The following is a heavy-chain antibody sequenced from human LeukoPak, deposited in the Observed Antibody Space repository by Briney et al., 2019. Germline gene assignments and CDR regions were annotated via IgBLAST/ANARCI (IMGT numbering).Heavy chain of an antibody. V-gene: IGHV4-39*07. D-gene: IGHD3-10*01. J-gene: IGHJ4*02. Sequence: SETPSLTCSVSGGSIRTSSYSWDWIRQPPGKGLEWIGSIYSSGSTYYNPSLKSRVTISVDTSKNQLSLKLNSVTAADTAVYYCARDPAMVRGGWGQGTLVTVSS. CDR1: GGSIRTSSYS. CDR3: ARDPAMVRGG. CDR2: IYSSGST.